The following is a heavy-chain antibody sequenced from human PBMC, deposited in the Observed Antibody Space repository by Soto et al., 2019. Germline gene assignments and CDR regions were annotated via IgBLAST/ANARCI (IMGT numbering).Heavy chain of an antibody. D-gene: IGHD5-12*01. V-gene: IGHV4-34*01. CDR3: ARGQEGIVATH. J-gene: IGHJ4*02. CDR1: GGSLTGYY. CDR2: VKDGGST. Sequence: QVQLQQWGAGLLKPSETLSLTCTVNGGSLTGYYWSWIRQPPGKGLEWIGEVKDGGSTNYSPSLRGXXPXSXXTSKHPFSLRLNSVTAADTAVYFCARGQEGIVATHWDQGALVTVSS.